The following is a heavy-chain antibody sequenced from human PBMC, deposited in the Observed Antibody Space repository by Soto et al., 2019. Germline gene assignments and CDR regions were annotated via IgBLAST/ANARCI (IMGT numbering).Heavy chain of an antibody. Sequence: PSETLSLTCTVSGGSISSSSYYWGWIRQPPGKGLEWIGSIYYSGSTYYNPSLKSRVTISVDTSKNQFSLKLSSVTAADTAVYYCARHGPTTLTILDYRGQGSPVIVSS. V-gene: IGHV4-39*01. CDR2: IYYSGST. J-gene: IGHJ4*02. D-gene: IGHD4-17*01. CDR1: GGSISSSSYY. CDR3: ARHGPTTLTILDY.